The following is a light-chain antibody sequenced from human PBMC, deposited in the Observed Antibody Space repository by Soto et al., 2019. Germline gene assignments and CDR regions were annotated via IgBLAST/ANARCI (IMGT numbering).Light chain of an antibody. CDR1: QSLRSDS. Sequence: EIMLTQSPGTLSLSPGERATLSCRASQSLRSDSLAWYQHKPGQAPRLLIYGASSRATGIPDRFSGSGSGTDFTLTISRLEPEDFAVYYCQQYGSSPLTFGGGTKVDI. J-gene: IGKJ4*01. V-gene: IGKV3-20*01. CDR3: QQYGSSPLT. CDR2: GAS.